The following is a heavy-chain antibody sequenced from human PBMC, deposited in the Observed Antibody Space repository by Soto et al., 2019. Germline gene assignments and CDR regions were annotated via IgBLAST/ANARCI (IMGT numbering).Heavy chain of an antibody. J-gene: IGHJ3*02. V-gene: IGHV3-74*01. CDR3: ASESPLYNWNSFDI. D-gene: IGHD1-7*01. Sequence: GGSLRLSCAASGFTFSSYGMHWVRQAPGKGLVWVAGIKSDGSSKYYADSVKGRFTISRDNAKNTLYLQMNSLRAEDTAVYYCASESPLYNWNSFDIWGQGTMVTVSS. CDR1: GFTFSSYG. CDR2: IKSDGSSK.